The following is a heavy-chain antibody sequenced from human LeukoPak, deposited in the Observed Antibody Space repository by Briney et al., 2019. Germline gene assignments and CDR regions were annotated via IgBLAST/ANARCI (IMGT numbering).Heavy chain of an antibody. D-gene: IGHD5-18*01. Sequence: GGSLRLSCAASGFTFSSYAMSWVRQAPGKGLEWVSAISSSGGSTYYADSVKGRFTISRDNSKNTLYLQMNSLRAEDTAVYYCATRGYSYDPFDYWGQGTLVTVSS. CDR3: ATRGYSYDPFDY. CDR1: GFTFSSYA. CDR2: ISSSGGST. J-gene: IGHJ4*02. V-gene: IGHV3-23*01.